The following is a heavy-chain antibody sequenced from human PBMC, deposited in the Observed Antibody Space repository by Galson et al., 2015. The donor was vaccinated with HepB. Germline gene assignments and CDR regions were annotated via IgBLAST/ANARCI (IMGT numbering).Heavy chain of an antibody. V-gene: IGHV1-24*01. J-gene: IGHJ4*02. Sequence: SVKVSCKVSGYTLTELSMHWVRQAPGKGLEWMGGFDPEDGETIYAQKFQGRVTMTEDTSTDTAYMELSSLRSEDTAVYYCATGTRIAAAGSLDYWGQGTLVTVSS. D-gene: IGHD6-13*01. CDR1: GYTLTELS. CDR3: ATGTRIAAAGSLDY. CDR2: FDPEDGET.